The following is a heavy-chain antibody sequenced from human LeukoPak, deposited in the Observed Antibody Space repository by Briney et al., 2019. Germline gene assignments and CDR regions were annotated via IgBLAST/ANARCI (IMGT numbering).Heavy chain of an antibody. CDR3: AKDLSIAAAGIDY. CDR2: ISYDGSNK. V-gene: IGHV3-30*18. Sequence: GGSLRLSCAASGFTFSSYGMHWVRQAPGKGLEWVAVISYDGSNKYYADSVKGRFTISRDNSKNTLYLQMNSLRAEDTAVYYCAKDLSIAAAGIDYWGQGTLVTVSS. CDR1: GFTFSSYG. J-gene: IGHJ4*02. D-gene: IGHD6-13*01.